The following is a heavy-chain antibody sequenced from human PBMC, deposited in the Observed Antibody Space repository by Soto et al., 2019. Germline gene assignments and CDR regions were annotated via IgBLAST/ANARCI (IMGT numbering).Heavy chain of an antibody. Sequence: ASVKVTCKASGERFTTYGISWVRQAPGQGLEWMGWISTYNTNTKYAPKFQGRLLLTTDTSTTTAHMELRSLRPDDTAVYYCARWAGQVRDYGGPFDYWGQGTLVTVSS. CDR2: ISTYNTNT. J-gene: IGHJ4*02. V-gene: IGHV1-18*04. CDR1: GERFTTYG. D-gene: IGHD4-17*01. CDR3: ARWAGQVRDYGGPFDY.